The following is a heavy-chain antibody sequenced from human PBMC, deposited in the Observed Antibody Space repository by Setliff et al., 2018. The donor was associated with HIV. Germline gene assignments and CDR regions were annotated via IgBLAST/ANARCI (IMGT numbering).Heavy chain of an antibody. CDR3: ARDVLDLVISVYGF. Sequence: SETLFLTCTVSDSGTYYWSWIRQPAGKGLEWIGRVSSRGDTNYNPSLKSRVTMSVDTSKNQFSLKLNSVTAADTAVYYCARDVLDLVISVYGFWGQGISVTVSS. V-gene: IGHV4-4*07. CDR2: VSSRGDT. J-gene: IGHJ4*02. D-gene: IGHD3-22*01. CDR1: DSGTYY.